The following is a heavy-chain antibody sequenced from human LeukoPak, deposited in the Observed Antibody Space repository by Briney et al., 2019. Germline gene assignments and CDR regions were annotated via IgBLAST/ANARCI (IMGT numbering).Heavy chain of an antibody. CDR3: ASGRAAAGTGYYFDY. CDR1: GFTFRNYG. D-gene: IGHD6-13*01. J-gene: IGHJ4*02. CDR2: IWYDGGNK. V-gene: IGHV3-33*01. Sequence: GTSLRLSCAASGFTFRNYGMHWVRQAPGKGLEWVAIIWYDGGNKYYAGSVKGRFTISRDNSKNTLYLQMNSLTAEDTAVYYCASGRAAAGTGYYFDYWGQGTLVTVSS.